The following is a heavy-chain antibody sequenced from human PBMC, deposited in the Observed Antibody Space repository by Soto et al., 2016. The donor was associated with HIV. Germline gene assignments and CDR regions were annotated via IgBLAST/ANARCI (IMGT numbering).Heavy chain of an antibody. J-gene: IGHJ4*02. V-gene: IGHV1-18*01. Sequence: QVKLVQSGAEVKKPGASVKVSCKASGYNFIRYGFTWVRQAPGQGLEWMGWISGHNGKTFYAQKFQGRVAMTTDTSMTTAYMELSSLRSDDTAVYYCGRGEYSSGSYDYWGQGTLVTVSS. CDR1: GYNFIRYG. CDR2: ISGHNGKT. D-gene: IGHD6-19*01. CDR3: GRGEYSSGSYDY.